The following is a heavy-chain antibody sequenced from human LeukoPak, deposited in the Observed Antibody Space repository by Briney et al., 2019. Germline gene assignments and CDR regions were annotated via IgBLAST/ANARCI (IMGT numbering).Heavy chain of an antibody. CDR3: ARSLLYYYDTSGPES. V-gene: IGHV3-74*01. CDR1: GFTFSNYW. D-gene: IGHD3-22*01. J-gene: IGHJ4*02. CDR2: INPDGTST. Sequence: GGSLRLSCAASGFTFSNYWMHWVRQAPGKGLAWVSRINPDGTSTSYADSVKGRFTISRDNAKNTLYLQMNSLRAEDTAVYYCARSLLYYYDTSGPESWGQGSLVTVSS.